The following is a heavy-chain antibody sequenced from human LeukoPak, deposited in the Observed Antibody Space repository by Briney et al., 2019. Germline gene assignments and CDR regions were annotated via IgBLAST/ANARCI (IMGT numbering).Heavy chain of an antibody. V-gene: IGHV3-30*18. Sequence: GGSLRLSCAASGFTLSSFGMHWVRQAPGKGLEWLSVISFDGSSTYYADSVKGRFTISRDSSKNTLYLQMNSLRAEDTAVYYCAKEYSTSSAFDYWGQGTPVTVSS. J-gene: IGHJ4*02. D-gene: IGHD6-6*01. CDR3: AKEYSTSSAFDY. CDR2: ISFDGSST. CDR1: GFTLSSFG.